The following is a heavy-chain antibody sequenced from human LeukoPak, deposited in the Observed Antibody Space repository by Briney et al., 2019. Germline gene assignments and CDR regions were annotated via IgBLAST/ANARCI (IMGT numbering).Heavy chain of an antibody. CDR1: GYTFTSYD. Sequence: ASVKVSCKASGYTFTSYDINWVRQATGQGLEWMGWMSPNSGNTGYAQKFQGRVTMTRNTSISTAYMELSSLRSEDTAVYYCARGQGFLEWLPIYYYYYGMDVWGQGTTVTVSS. CDR3: ARGQGFLEWLPIYYYYYGMDV. CDR2: MSPNSGNT. V-gene: IGHV1-8*01. D-gene: IGHD3-3*01. J-gene: IGHJ6*02.